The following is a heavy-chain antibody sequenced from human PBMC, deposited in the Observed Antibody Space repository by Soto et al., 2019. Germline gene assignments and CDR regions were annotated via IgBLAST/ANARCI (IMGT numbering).Heavy chain of an antibody. CDR2: IYFTGNT. CDR1: GDSVSSGNYY. J-gene: IGHJ5*02. V-gene: IGHV4-61*01. D-gene: IGHD3-16*01. CDR3: GRVPVDTYMIYWSDP. Sequence: SETLSLTCTVSGDSVSSGNYYWSWIRQPPGKGLEWIGSIYFTGNTNYNPSLKSRLTMSIDASRNLFSLRLGSVTAADTAVYYCGRVPVDTYMIYWSDPWGQGTLVTVSS.